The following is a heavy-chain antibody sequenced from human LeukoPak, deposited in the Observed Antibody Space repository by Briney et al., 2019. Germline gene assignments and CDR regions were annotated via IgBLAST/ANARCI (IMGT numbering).Heavy chain of an antibody. V-gene: IGHV3-7*01. J-gene: IGHJ1*01. Sequence: GGSLRLSCAASGFTFSSYWMSWVRQAPGKGLEWVANIKQDGSEKYYVDSVKGRFTISRDNAKNSVFLQMNSLRAEDTAVYYCAKGGYYYDSSGYYEYFQHWGQGTLVTVSS. CDR3: AKGGYYYDSSGYYEYFQH. CDR2: IKQDGSEK. D-gene: IGHD3-22*01. CDR1: GFTFSSYW.